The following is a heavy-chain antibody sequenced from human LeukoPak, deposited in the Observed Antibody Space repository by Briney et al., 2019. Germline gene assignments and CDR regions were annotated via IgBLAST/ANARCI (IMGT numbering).Heavy chain of an antibody. CDR3: ARRYCSGGSCFRRKHYFDY. CDR2: MNPNSGNT. V-gene: IGHV1-8*01. J-gene: IGHJ4*02. Sequence: ASVKVSCKASGYTFTSYDINWVRQATGQGLEWMGWMNPNSGNTGYAQKFQGRVTMARNTSISTAYMELSSLRSEDTAVYYCARRYCSGGSCFRRKHYFDYWAREPWSPSPQ. D-gene: IGHD2-15*01. CDR1: GYTFTSYD.